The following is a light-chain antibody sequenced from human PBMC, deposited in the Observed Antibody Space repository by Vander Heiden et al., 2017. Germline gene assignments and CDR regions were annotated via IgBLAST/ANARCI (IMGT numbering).Light chain of an antibody. CDR3: QQRNSRPRT. CDR1: QSISSY. J-gene: IGKJ2*01. Sequence: ELALTQSPAALSSSAGDRATLTCRASQSISSYLAWYQQKPGKAPRLLIYDASSRASGVPARFSGSGSGTDFTLTISSLQPEDFAIYYCQQRNSRPRTFGQGTKLEIK. CDR2: DAS. V-gene: IGKV3-11*01.